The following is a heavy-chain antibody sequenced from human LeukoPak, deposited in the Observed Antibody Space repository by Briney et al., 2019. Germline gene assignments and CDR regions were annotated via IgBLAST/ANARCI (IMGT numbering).Heavy chain of an antibody. J-gene: IGHJ4*02. D-gene: IGHD6-13*01. CDR1: GGSISSYY. Sequence: SETLSLTCTVSGGSISSYYWSWIRQPPGKGLEWIGYIYYSGSTNYNPSLKSRVTISVDTSKNQFSLKLSSVTAADTAVCYCARAGIAAAGTGPNPTPNYYFDYWGQGTLVTVSS. CDR2: IYYSGST. V-gene: IGHV4-59*12. CDR3: ARAGIAAAGTGPNPTPNYYFDY.